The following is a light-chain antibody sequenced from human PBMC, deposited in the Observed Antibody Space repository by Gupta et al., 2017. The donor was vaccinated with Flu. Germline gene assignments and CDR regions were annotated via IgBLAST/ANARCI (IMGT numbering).Light chain of an antibody. Sequence: QSVLTQPPSASGTPGQRVTISCSGRSSNIGSNTVNWYQQLPGTAPKLLIYSNNQPPSGVPDRFSGSKSGTSASLAISGRQSEDEADYYCAAWDDSLNGRYVFGTGTKVTVL. V-gene: IGLV1-44*01. CDR3: AAWDDSLNGRYV. J-gene: IGLJ1*01. CDR1: SSNIGSNT. CDR2: SNN.